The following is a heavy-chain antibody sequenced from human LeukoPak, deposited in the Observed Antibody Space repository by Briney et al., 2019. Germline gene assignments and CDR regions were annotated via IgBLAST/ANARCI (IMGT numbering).Heavy chain of an antibody. V-gene: IGHV4-39*06. Sequence: SETLSLTCTVSGGSISSRSYYWGWIRQPPGKGLEWIGSIYYSGTTYYNPSLKSRVSISVDTSKNQFALKLSSVTAADTAVYYCARDDSSSWSIDYWGQGTLVTVSS. CDR3: ARDDSSSWSIDY. CDR1: GGSISSRSYY. J-gene: IGHJ4*02. D-gene: IGHD6-13*01. CDR2: IYYSGTT.